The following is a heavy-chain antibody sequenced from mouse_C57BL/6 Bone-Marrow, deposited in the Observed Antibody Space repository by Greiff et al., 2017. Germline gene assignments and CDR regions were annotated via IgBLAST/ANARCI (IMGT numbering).Heavy chain of an antibody. CDR2: IYPRSGNT. J-gene: IGHJ4*01. CDR1: GYTFTSYG. V-gene: IGHV1-81*01. CDR3: ARLDYYGSSQSFYAMDY. D-gene: IGHD1-1*01. Sequence: VQLQQSGAELARPGASVKLSCKASGYTFTSYGISWVKQRTGQGLEWIGEIYPRSGNTYYNEKFKGKATLTADKSSSTAYMELRSLTSEDSAVYCCARLDYYGSSQSFYAMDYWGQGTSVTVSS.